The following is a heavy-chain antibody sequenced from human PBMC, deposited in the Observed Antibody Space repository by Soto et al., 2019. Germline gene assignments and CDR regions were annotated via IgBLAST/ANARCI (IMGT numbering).Heavy chain of an antibody. J-gene: IGHJ5*02. CDR2: INHSGST. V-gene: IGHV4-34*01. Sequence: QVQLQQWGAGLLKPSETLSLTCAVYGGSFSGYYWSWIRQPPGKGLEWIGEINHSGSTNYNPSLKSRVTTSVDTANNQFSLTLSSVTAADTAVYYCAREGPYIMITFGGVKNNWFDPWGQGTLVTVSS. CDR3: AREGPYIMITFGGVKNNWFDP. D-gene: IGHD3-16*01. CDR1: GGSFSGYY.